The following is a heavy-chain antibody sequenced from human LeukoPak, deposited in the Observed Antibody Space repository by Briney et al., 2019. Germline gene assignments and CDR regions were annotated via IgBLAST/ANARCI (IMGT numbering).Heavy chain of an antibody. J-gene: IGHJ4*02. CDR1: GGSFSGCY. V-gene: IGHV4-34*01. CDR2: INHSGST. Sequence: PSETLSLTCAVYGGSFSGCYWSWIRQPPGKGLEWIGEINHSGSTNYNPSLKSRVTISVDTSKNQFSLKLSSVTAADTAVYYCARGRLPTNYWGQGTLVTVSS. D-gene: IGHD2-15*01. CDR3: ARGRLPTNY.